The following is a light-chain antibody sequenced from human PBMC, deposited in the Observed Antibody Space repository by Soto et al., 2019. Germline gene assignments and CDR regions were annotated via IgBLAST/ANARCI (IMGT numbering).Light chain of an antibody. CDR1: QSVSSC. CDR2: DAS. V-gene: IGKV3-11*01. CDR3: EQRGNWPLA. Sequence: EIVLTQSPATLSLSPGERATLSCRASQSVSSCLAWYQQKPGQAPRLLRYDASYRAAGIPARFSGSGSGTDFTLTISSLEPEDFAVYDCEQRGNWPLAFGGGTKVEIK. J-gene: IGKJ4*01.